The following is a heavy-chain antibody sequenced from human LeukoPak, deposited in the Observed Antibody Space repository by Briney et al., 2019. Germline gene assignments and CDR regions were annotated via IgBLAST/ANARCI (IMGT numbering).Heavy chain of an antibody. CDR3: ARGRRYSSSWASLNYYYYMDV. CDR2: MNPNSGNT. V-gene: IGHV1-8*02. Sequence: ASVKVSCKASGYTFTSYGISWVRQAPGQGLEWMGWMNPNSGNTGYAQKFQGRVTMTRNTSISTAYMELSSLRSEDTAVYYCARGRRYSSSWASLNYYYYMDVWGKGTTVTVSS. J-gene: IGHJ6*03. CDR1: GYTFTSYG. D-gene: IGHD6-13*01.